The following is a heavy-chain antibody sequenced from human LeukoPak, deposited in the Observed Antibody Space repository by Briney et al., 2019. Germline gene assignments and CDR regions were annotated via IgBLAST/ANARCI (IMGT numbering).Heavy chain of an antibody. CDR3: AGGCYYMDV. D-gene: IGHD3-16*01. CDR2: IYYSGST. Sequence: SETLSLTCTVSGGSISSYYWSWIRQPPGKGLEWIGYIYYSGSTNYNPSLKSRVTISVDTSKNQFSLKLSSVTAADTAVYYCAGGCYYMDVWGKGTTVTISS. J-gene: IGHJ6*03. CDR1: GGSISSYY. V-gene: IGHV4-59*01.